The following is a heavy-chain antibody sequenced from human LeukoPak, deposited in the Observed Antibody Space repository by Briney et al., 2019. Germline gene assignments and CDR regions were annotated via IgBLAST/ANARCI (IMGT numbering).Heavy chain of an antibody. D-gene: IGHD3-10*01. CDR3: VRGSGY. J-gene: IGHJ4*02. CDR1: GFTSSTYV. CDR2: ISSNGDNT. V-gene: IGHV3-64D*06. Sequence: GGSLRLSCSVSGFTSSTYVMHWVRQAPGKGLEYVSAISSNGDNTYYADSVKGRFTISRDNSKNTLYLQMSSLRADDTAVYYCVRGSGYWGQGTLVTVSS.